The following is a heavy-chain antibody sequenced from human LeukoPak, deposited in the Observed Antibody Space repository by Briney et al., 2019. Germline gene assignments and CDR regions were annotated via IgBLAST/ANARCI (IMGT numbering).Heavy chain of an antibody. D-gene: IGHD4-17*01. Sequence: GGSLRLSCAASGFTFSSFWMSWVRQAPGKGLEWVANIKRDGGDKYYVDSVKGRFSISRDNAKNSLYLHMNSLRAEDTAVYYCARSYGDYGWGQGTLVTVSS. CDR3: ARSYGDYG. J-gene: IGHJ4*02. V-gene: IGHV3-7*04. CDR1: GFTFSSFW. CDR2: IKRDGGDK.